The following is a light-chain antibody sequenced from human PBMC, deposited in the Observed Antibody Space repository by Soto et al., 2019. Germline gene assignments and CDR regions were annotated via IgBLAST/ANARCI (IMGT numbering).Light chain of an antibody. CDR3: SSYTSSSTL. V-gene: IGLV2-14*01. CDR2: DVS. Sequence: QSALTQPASVSGSPGQSITISCTGTSSDVGGYNHVSWYQQHPGKAPKLMIYDVSNRPSGVSNRFSGSKSGNTASLTISGLQAEDEADYYCSSYTSSSTLFGTGTKLTVL. CDR1: SSDVGGYNH. J-gene: IGLJ1*01.